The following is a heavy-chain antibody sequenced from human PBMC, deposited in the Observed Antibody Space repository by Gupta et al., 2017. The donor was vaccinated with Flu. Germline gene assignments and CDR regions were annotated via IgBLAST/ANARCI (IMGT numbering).Heavy chain of an antibody. V-gene: IGHV3-30*18. J-gene: IGHJ4*02. CDR2: ISDGHGSLK. CDR1: GSNFYSHG. Sequence: QVQLVESGGGVVQPGRSLRLSCAVSGSNFYSHGMHWIRQAPGKGLEWVATISDGHGSLKYYAESVKGRFTISRDNSENTLYLQMNSLRGDDTAVYYCAKWSGSQSTGYFSDYWGQGVLVSVSS. D-gene: IGHD3-3*01. CDR3: AKWSGSQSTGYFSDY.